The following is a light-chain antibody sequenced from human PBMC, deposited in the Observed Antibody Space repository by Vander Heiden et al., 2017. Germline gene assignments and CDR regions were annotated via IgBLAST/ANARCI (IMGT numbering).Light chain of an antibody. Sequence: SYELTQPPSVSVSPGQTASIPCSGDTLGDKYACWYQQKPGQSPVLVIDQDSKRPSGIPERFAGSNSGNTAILTTSGTQAMDEADYYWQAWDSSTDVVFGGGTKLTVL. CDR2: QDS. J-gene: IGLJ2*01. CDR3: QAWDSSTDVV. CDR1: TLGDKY. V-gene: IGLV3-1*01.